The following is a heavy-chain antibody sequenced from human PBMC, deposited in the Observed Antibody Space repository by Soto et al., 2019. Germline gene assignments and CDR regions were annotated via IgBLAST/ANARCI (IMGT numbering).Heavy chain of an antibody. CDR1: GDSMSRGDYY. V-gene: IGHV4-30-4*01. D-gene: IGHD4-17*01. Sequence: QVQLQESGPGLVKPSQTLSLSCTVSGDSMSRGDYYWSWIRQPPGKGLEWIGFIYHTGRTYYSPSLKRRLDREVDTSKIKFTLKLSCVTAADTAVYYCARDPLYVYGDLSHVFDMWGQGTMVTVSS. CDR3: ARDPLYVYGDLSHVFDM. CDR2: IYHTGRT. J-gene: IGHJ3*02.